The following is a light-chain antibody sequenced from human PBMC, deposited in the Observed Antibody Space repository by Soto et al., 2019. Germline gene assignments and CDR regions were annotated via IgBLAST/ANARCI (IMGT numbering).Light chain of an antibody. CDR1: QSVSSN. Sequence: EIVMTQSPATLSVSPGERATLSCRASQSVSSNLAWYQQKPGQAPRLLIYGASTRATGIPAKFSGSRSGTEFTLTISGLQSEDFAVYYCQQYNNWPISFGPGTKVDIK. CDR3: QQYNNWPIS. CDR2: GAS. V-gene: IGKV3-15*01. J-gene: IGKJ3*01.